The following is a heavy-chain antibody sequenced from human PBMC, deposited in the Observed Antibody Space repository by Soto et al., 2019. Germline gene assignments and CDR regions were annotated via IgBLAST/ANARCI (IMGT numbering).Heavy chain of an antibody. Sequence: TLSLTCTVSGDSITSGNHYWSWIRQHPGKGLEWIGYIYYSGSTYYNPSLKSRVSISLDTSESQFSLDLSSVTAADTAVYYCAKGQADYIKAPPDAWGLGIPVTVS. V-gene: IGHV4-31*03. CDR3: AKGQADYIKAPPDA. CDR2: IYYSGST. CDR1: GDSITSGNHY. D-gene: IGHD4-4*01. J-gene: IGHJ4*02.